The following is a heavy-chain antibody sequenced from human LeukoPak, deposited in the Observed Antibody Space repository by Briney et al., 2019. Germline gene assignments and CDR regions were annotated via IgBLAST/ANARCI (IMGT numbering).Heavy chain of an antibody. CDR2: INHSGST. CDR1: GGSFRGYY. V-gene: IGHV4-34*01. D-gene: IGHD2-2*01. J-gene: IGHJ4*02. Sequence: SETLSLTCAVYGGSFRGYYRRWIRQPPGKGLEWIGEINHSGSTNYNPSLKSRVTISVDTSKNQFSLKLSSVTAAGTAVYYCARSWYCSSTSCYAIDYWGQGTLVTVSS. CDR3: ARSWYCSSTSCYAIDY.